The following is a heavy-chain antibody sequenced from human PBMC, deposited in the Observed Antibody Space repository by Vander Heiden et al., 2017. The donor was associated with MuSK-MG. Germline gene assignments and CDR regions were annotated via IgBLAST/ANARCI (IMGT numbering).Heavy chain of an antibody. D-gene: IGHD3-22*01. CDR3: ARDHYYDTSGPDDY. Sequence: QITLKESGPTRVKPSQTLTLTCTVPGFSLSTNGVGVGWIRQPPGKAPEWLAIIYWDDDKRYSPSLKSRLTITKDTSKNQVVLTVANMDPEDTATYYCARDHYYDTSGPDDYWGQGTLVTVSS. CDR1: GFSLSTNGVG. CDR2: IYWDDDK. V-gene: IGHV2-5*02. J-gene: IGHJ4*02.